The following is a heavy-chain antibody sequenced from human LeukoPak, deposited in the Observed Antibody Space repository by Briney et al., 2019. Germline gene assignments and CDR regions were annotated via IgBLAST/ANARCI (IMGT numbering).Heavy chain of an antibody. CDR1: GGSISSYY. CDR3: ARRTTIERYSSRPYYYYAMDV. CDR2: IYYSGST. D-gene: IGHD6-13*01. Sequence: SETLSLTCTVSGGSISSYYWSWIRQPPGKGLEWIGYIYYSGSTNYNPSLKSRVTISVDTSKNQFSLKLSSVTAADTAVYYCARRTTIERYSSRPYYYYAMDVWGQGTTVTVSS. J-gene: IGHJ6*02. V-gene: IGHV4-59*01.